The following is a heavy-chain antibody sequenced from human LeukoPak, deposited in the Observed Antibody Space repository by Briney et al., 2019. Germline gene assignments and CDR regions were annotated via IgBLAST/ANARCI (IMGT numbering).Heavy chain of an antibody. CDR3: ARHSSGWYPYDY. CDR1: GFTFSSYE. J-gene: IGHJ4*02. Sequence: GGSLRLSCAASGFTFSSYEMNWVRQAPGKGLEWVSYISSSGSTIYYADSVKGRFTISRDNAKNSLYLQMNSLRAEDTAVYYRARHSSGWYPYDYWGQGTLVTVSS. V-gene: IGHV3-48*03. CDR2: ISSSGSTI. D-gene: IGHD6-19*01.